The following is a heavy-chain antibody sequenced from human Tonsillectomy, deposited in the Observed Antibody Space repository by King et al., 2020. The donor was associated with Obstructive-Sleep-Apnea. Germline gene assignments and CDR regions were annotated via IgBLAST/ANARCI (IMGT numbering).Heavy chain of an antibody. Sequence: QLQESGPGLVKPSETLSLTCTVSGGSISTYYWSWIRQPPGKGLEWIGYIYYSGSTNYNPSLKSRVTISVDTSKNQFSLKLNSVTAADTAVYYCARAGSTVTSTSLSHWYFDLWGRGTLVTVSS. CDR3: ARAGSTVTSTSLSHWYFDL. D-gene: IGHD4-17*01. CDR2: IYYSGST. V-gene: IGHV4-59*01. CDR1: GGSISTYY. J-gene: IGHJ2*01.